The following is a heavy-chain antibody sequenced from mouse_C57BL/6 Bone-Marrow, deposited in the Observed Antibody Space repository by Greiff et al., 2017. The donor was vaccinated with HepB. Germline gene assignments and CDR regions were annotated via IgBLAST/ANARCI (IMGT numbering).Heavy chain of an antibody. CDR1: GYAFSSSW. J-gene: IGHJ3*01. CDR3: AGDYGGFAY. CDR2: IYPGDGDT. V-gene: IGHV1-82*01. Sequence: VQLQQSGPELVKPGASVKISCKASGYAFSSSWMNWVKQRPGKGLEWIGRIYPGDGDTNYNGKFKGKATLTADKSSSTAYMQLSSLTSEDSAVYFCAGDYGGFAYWGQGTLVTVSA. D-gene: IGHD2-4*01.